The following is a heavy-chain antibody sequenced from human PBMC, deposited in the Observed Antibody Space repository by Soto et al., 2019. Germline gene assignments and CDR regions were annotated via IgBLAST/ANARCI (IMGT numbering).Heavy chain of an antibody. Sequence: EVQLLESGGGLVQPGGSLRLSCAASGFTFSSYAMSWVRQAPGKGLEWVSAISGSGGSTYYADSVKGRFTISRDNSKNTLYLQLNSLRAEDTAVYYCAKGVDYYDSSGYRIGAFDLWGQGTMVTVSS. V-gene: IGHV3-23*01. CDR3: AKGVDYYDSSGYRIGAFDL. D-gene: IGHD3-22*01. J-gene: IGHJ3*01. CDR1: GFTFSSYA. CDR2: ISGSGGST.